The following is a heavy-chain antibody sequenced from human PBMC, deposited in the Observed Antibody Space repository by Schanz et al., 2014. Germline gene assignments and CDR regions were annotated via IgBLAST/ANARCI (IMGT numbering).Heavy chain of an antibody. D-gene: IGHD6-13*01. J-gene: IGHJ4*02. CDR1: GFSLDIFA. CDR3: AKSQGSSFDS. V-gene: IGHV3-23*01. CDR2: FNDGGVNK. Sequence: EVHLLESGGGLVEPGGSLRLSCATSGFSLDIFAVSWVRQAPGKGLEWVSSFNDGGVNKYYADSVKGRFTISSDNSKSTLNLQMSSLRAEDTAVYYCAKSQGSSFDSWGQGTLXTVSS.